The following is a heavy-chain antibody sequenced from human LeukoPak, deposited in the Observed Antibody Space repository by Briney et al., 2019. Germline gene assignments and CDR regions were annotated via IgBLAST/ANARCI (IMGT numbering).Heavy chain of an antibody. CDR3: ARGGTTVTPGLLWFDP. Sequence: SETLSLTCTVSGGSISSYYWGWIRQPPGKGLEWVGYISYSGSTNYNPSLKSRVTISVDTSKNQFSLKLSSVTAADTAVYYCARGGTTVTPGLLWFDPWGQGTLVTVSS. V-gene: IGHV4-59*01. J-gene: IGHJ5*02. CDR2: ISYSGST. CDR1: GGSISSYY. D-gene: IGHD4-17*01.